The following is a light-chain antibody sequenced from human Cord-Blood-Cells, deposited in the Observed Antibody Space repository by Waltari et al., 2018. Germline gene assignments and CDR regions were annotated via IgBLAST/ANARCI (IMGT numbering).Light chain of an antibody. CDR3: QQYGSSPYT. CDR2: GAS. V-gene: IGKV3-20*01. Sequence: EIVLTQSPGTLSLSPGESATLSCRASQSVSSSYLAWYQQKPGQAPRLLIYGASSRATGIPDMFSGSGSGTDFTLTISRLEPEDFAVYYCQQYGSSPYTFGQGTKLEIK. CDR1: QSVSSSY. J-gene: IGKJ2*01.